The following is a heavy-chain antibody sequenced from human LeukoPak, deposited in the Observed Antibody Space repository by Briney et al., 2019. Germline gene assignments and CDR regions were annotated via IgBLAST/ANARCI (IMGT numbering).Heavy chain of an antibody. D-gene: IGHD6-13*01. Sequence: GASVKVSCKASGYTFTSYYMHWVRQAPGQGLEWMGIINPSGGSTSYAQKFQGRVTMTRDTSTSTVYTELSSLRSEDTAVYYCARSPRRGSSGIAAARFDYWGQGTLVTVSS. CDR3: ARSPRRGSSGIAAARFDY. CDR2: INPSGGST. J-gene: IGHJ4*02. CDR1: GYTFTSYY. V-gene: IGHV1-46*01.